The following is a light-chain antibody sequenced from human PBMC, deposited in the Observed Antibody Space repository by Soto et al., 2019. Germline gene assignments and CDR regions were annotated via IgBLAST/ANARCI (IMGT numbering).Light chain of an antibody. CDR1: SSDVGGYNY. J-gene: IGLJ1*01. V-gene: IGLV2-14*01. Sequence: QPVLTQPASVSGSPGQSITISCTGTSSDVGGYNYVSRYQQHPGKAPKLMIYDVSNRPSGVSNRFSGSKSGNTASLTISGLQAEDEADYYCSSYTSSVYVFGTGTKLSVL. CDR2: DVS. CDR3: SSYTSSVYV.